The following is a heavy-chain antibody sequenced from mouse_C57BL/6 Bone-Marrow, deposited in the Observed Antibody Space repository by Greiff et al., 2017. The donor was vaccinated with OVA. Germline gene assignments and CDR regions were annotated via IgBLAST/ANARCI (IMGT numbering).Heavy chain of an antibody. CDR1: GFTFSSYG. Sequence: EVQLVESGGDLVKPGGSLKLSCAASGFTFSSYGMSWVRQTPDKRLEWVATISSGGSYTYYPDSVKGRFTISRDNAKNTLYLQMSSLKSEDTAMYYCARMDDGYCDDAMEYWGQGTSVTVSS. D-gene: IGHD2-3*01. CDR3: ARMDDGYCDDAMEY. V-gene: IGHV5-6*01. J-gene: IGHJ4*01. CDR2: ISSGGSYT.